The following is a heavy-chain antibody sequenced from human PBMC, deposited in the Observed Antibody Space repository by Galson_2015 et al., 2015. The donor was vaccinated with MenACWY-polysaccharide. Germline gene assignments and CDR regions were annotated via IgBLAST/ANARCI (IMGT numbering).Heavy chain of an antibody. CDR3: VRGGFGQTVGRFDY. CDR2: TYYRTKWYD. D-gene: IGHD3-10*01. J-gene: IGHJ4*02. V-gene: IGHV6-1*01. CDR1: GDSVSSNSVS. Sequence: AISGDSVSSNSVSWNWIRQTPSRGLEWLGRTYYRTKWYDDYAVSVRSRMTINPDTSKNQFSLHLNSVTPEDTAVYYCVRGGFGQTVGRFDYWGQGALVTVSS.